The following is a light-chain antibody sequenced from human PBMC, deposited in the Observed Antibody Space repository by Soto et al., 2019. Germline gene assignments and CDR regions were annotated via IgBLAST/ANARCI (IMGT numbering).Light chain of an antibody. CDR1: SSDVGGYNY. Sequence: QSALTQPASVSGSPRQSIAISCTGTSSDVGGYNYVSWYQQHPGKAPKLMIYEVSSRPSGVSNRFSGSKSGNTASLTISGLQAEDEADYYCASYPDRFGGGTKLTVL. V-gene: IGLV2-14*01. CDR3: ASYPDR. J-gene: IGLJ3*02. CDR2: EVS.